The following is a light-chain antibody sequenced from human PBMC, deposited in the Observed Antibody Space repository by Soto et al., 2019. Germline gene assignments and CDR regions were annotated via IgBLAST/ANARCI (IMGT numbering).Light chain of an antibody. CDR3: QSYDTSFI. CDR1: SGSIASNY. Sequence: NFMLTQPHSVSESPGKTVTISCTRSSGSIASNYVHWYQQRPGSAPATVIYENYQRPSGVPDRFSGSIDSSSNSASLTISGLNTEDEADYYCQSYDTSFIFGGGTKLTVL. CDR2: ENY. J-gene: IGLJ2*01. V-gene: IGLV6-57*04.